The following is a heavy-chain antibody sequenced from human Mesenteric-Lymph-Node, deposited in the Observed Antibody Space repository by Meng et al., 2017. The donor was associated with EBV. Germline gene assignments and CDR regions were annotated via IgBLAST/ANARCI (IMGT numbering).Heavy chain of an antibody. Sequence: QGQLQESGPGLVKPSETLPLTGTVSGAAVISGSHYWSWIRQPPGKGLEWIGYVYYSGTTDYNPSLKSRVAISVDTSKNQVSLKMYSVTAADTATYYYARATTWGGGEDYWGQGTLVTVFS. CDR3: ARATTWGGGEDY. V-gene: IGHV4-61*01. D-gene: IGHD3-16*01. CDR1: GAAVISGSHY. J-gene: IGHJ4*02. CDR2: VYYSGTT.